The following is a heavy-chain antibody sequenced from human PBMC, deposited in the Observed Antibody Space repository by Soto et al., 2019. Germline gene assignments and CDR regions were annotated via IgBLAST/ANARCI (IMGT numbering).Heavy chain of an antibody. J-gene: IGHJ4*02. Sequence: QVQLVESGGGVVQPGRSLRLSCAASGFTYSTYTMHWVRQAPGKGLEWVAVISYDGNNKFYADSVKGRFTISRDSTKQTLYLQMNSLRPDDTAXYYXXXDGVSXTEXXWNXXTYFDYWGQGALVTVSS. CDR3: XXDGVSXTEXXWNXXTYFDY. CDR1: GFTYSTYT. D-gene: IGHD1-1*01. CDR2: ISYDGNNK. V-gene: IGHV3-30-3*01.